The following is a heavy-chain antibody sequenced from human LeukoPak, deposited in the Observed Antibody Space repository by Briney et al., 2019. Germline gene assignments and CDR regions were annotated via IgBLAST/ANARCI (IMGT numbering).Heavy chain of an antibody. V-gene: IGHV3-23*01. CDR1: GFTFSSYA. CDR2: ITPSGGDT. D-gene: IGHD2-2*01. J-gene: IGHJ4*02. CDR3: AKRLTAAAATYYFDS. Sequence: PGGSLRLSCAASGFTFSSYAMSWVRQAPGKGLEWVSSITPSGGDTSYSDSVKGRFTISRDNSRNTLYLQMNTLRAEDTAVYYCAKRLTAAAATYYFDSWGQGTLVTVSS.